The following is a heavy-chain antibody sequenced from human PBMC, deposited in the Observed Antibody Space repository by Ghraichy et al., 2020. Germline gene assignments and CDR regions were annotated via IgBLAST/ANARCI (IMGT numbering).Heavy chain of an antibody. V-gene: IGHV4-39*01. Sequence: SETLSLTCAVSGDSIDSSSNYWAWIRQPPGKGLEWIGSAFYSGNFDYTPSLKSRVSISLDTSKNQLSLRLKSVTAADTAMYYCARLRRDDLAWLPFDYWSQGTLVIVSS. CDR2: AFYSGNF. D-gene: IGHD3-3*01. J-gene: IGHJ4*02. CDR1: GDSIDSSSNY. CDR3: ARLRRDDLAWLPFDY.